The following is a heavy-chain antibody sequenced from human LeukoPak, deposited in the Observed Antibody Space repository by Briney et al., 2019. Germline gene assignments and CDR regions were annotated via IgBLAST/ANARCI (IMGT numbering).Heavy chain of an antibody. Sequence: GGSLRLSCAASGFTFSSYSMNWVRQAPGKGLEWVSSITSDSIYTHYADSVKGRFTISRDNTENSVYLQMNSLRAEDTAVYYCARAGIAAAGTYGAFDIWGQGTMVTVSS. CDR1: GFTFSSYS. J-gene: IGHJ3*02. CDR2: ITSDSIYT. D-gene: IGHD6-13*01. V-gene: IGHV3-21*01. CDR3: ARAGIAAAGTYGAFDI.